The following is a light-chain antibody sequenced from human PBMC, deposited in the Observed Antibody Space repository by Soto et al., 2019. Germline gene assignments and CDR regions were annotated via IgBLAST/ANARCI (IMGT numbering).Light chain of an antibody. CDR3: QQASSFPLT. J-gene: IGKJ4*01. CDR2: AAS. Sequence: DIQMTQSPSSVSASVGDRVTITCRASQGISHWLAWYQQKPGKAPKLLIYAASSSQSGVPSRFSGSGSGTDFTLTISSLQPEDCATYYCQQASSFPLTFGGGTRVEIK. CDR1: QGISHW. V-gene: IGKV1-12*01.